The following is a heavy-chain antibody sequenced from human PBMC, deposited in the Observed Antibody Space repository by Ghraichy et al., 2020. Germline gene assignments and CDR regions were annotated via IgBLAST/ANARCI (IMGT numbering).Heavy chain of an antibody. CDR3: ARVVRGGIAVGDYYYGMDV. CDR2: TYYSGST. V-gene: IGHV4-59*01. D-gene: IGHD6-19*01. CDR1: GGSISSYY. J-gene: IGHJ6*02. Sequence: SETLSLTCTVSGGSISSYYWSWIRQPPGKGLEWIGYTYYSGSTNYNPSLKSRVTISVDTSKNQFSLKLSSVTAADTAVYYCARVVRGGIAVGDYYYGMDVWGQGTTVTVSS.